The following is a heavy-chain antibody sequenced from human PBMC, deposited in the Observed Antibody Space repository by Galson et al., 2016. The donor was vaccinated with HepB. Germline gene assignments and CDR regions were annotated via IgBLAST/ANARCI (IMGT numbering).Heavy chain of an antibody. CDR1: GFSLTTSGVG. CDR2: TYWDDDK. Sequence: PALVKPTQTLTLTCTFSGFSLTTSGVGVGWIRQPPGKALEWLAPTYWDDDKRYSPSLESRLTINKDTSKNQVVLILTNMDPVDTATYYCAHSDWGSNAFDIWGQGTMVTVSS. CDR3: AHSDWGSNAFDI. D-gene: IGHD7-27*01. V-gene: IGHV2-5*02. J-gene: IGHJ3*02.